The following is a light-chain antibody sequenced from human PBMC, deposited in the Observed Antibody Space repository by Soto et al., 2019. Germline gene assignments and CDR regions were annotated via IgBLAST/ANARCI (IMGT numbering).Light chain of an antibody. CDR2: EVN. V-gene: IGLV2-18*01. CDR1: SSHVGSYNR. J-gene: IGLJ1*01. Sequence: QSLFTPHPSVSGSPGQSITSSYTPTSSHVGSYNRLSWYQQPPGTAPKLIMYEVNTRPSGVPDRFSGPKSGSTASLTISGLQAEDEADYYCSLYISGSTYVFGTGTKVTVL. CDR3: SLYISGSTYV.